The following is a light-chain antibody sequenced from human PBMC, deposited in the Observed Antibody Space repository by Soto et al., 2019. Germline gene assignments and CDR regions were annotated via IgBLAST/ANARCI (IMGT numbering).Light chain of an antibody. V-gene: IGKV3-20*01. CDR1: QSVGSNF. J-gene: IGKJ1*01. CDR2: GAS. Sequence: EIVLTQSPDTLSLSPGERATLSCRASQSVGSNFLAWYQQKPGQAPRLLIHGASNRATDIPDRFSGSGSGTGFTLTISRLEPEDFAVYYCQQYYSLWTFGQGTKV. CDR3: QQYYSLWT.